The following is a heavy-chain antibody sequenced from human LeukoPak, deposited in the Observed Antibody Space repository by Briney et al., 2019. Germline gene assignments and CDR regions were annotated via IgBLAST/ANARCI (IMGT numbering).Heavy chain of an antibody. CDR2: ISSSSSYI. D-gene: IGHD6-6*01. CDR1: GFTFSSYS. V-gene: IGHV3-21*01. CDR3: ARDSGPIAARLDYYYMDV. J-gene: IGHJ6*03. Sequence: SGGSLRLSCAASGFTFSSYSMNWVRQAPGKGLEWVSSISSSSSYIYYADSVKGRFTISRDNAKNSLYLQMNSLRAEDTAVYYCARDSGPIAARLDYYYMDVWGKGTTVTVSS.